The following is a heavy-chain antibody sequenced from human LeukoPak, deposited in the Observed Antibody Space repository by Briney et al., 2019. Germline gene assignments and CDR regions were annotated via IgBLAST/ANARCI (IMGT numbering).Heavy chain of an antibody. CDR1: GFTFSSYD. CDR2: IGTAGDT. D-gene: IGHD6-19*01. CDR3: ARGAIAVAGSLDY. J-gene: IGHJ4*02. Sequence: GGSLSLSCAASGFTFSSYDMHWVRQATGKGLEWVSAIGTAGDTYYPGSVKGRFTISRENAKNSLYLQMNSLRAGDTAVYYCARGAIAVAGSLDYWGQGTLVTVSS. V-gene: IGHV3-13*01.